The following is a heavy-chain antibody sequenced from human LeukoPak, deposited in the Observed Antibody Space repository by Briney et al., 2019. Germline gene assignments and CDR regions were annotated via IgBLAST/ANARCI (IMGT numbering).Heavy chain of an antibody. CDR2: ISSSSSYT. J-gene: IGHJ4*02. CDR3: ARVRYSSGWSFDY. V-gene: IGHV3-11*05. D-gene: IGHD6-19*01. Sequence: PGGSLRLSCAASGFTFSDYYMSWIRQAPGKGLEWVSYISSSSSYTNYADSVKGRFTVSRDNAKNSLYLQMNSLRAEDTAAYYCARVRYSSGWSFDYWGQGTLVTVSS. CDR1: GFTFSDYY.